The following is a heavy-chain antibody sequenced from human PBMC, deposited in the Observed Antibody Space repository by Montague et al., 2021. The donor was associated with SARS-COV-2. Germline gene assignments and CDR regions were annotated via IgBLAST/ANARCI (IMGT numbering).Heavy chain of an antibody. V-gene: IGHV4-31*03. CDR1: GGSISSGGYC. J-gene: IGHJ5*02. CDR2: IYNSGTT. CDR3: ARTVLYSGYDYSWFDP. Sequence: TLSLTCTVSGGSISSGGYCWNWIRQYPGKGLEWIGYIYNSGTTSYSPSLRSRATILIDTSKNLFSLKLTSVTAADTAVYYCARTVLYSGYDYSWFDPWGQGTPVTVSS. D-gene: IGHD5-12*01.